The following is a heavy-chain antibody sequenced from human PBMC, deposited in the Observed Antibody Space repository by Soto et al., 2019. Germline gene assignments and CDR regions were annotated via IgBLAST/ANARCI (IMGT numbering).Heavy chain of an antibody. V-gene: IGHV3-7*02. J-gene: IGHJ4*02. Sequence: AFCFNIIGLWIRRISKNQGKGLEWVANIKQDGSDKYYVDSVKGRFTISRDNAKNSLYLQMNSLRAEDTAVYYCARARRITTFGVVDFAYWGQGTLVTVSS. D-gene: IGHD3-3*01. CDR3: ARARRITTFGVVDFAY. CDR2: IKQDGSDK. CDR1: CFNIIGLW.